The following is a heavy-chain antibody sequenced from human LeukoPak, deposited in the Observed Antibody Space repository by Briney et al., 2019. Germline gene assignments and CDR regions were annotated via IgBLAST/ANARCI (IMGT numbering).Heavy chain of an antibody. CDR3: AREGRTTVTTNYYYYMDV. D-gene: IGHD4-17*01. Sequence: ASVKVSCKASGYTFTSYGISWVRQAPGQGLEWMGIINPSGGSTSYAQKFQGRVTMTRDMSTSTVYMELSSLRSEDTAVYYCAREGRTTVTTNYYYYMDVWGKGTAVTVSS. J-gene: IGHJ6*03. V-gene: IGHV1-46*01. CDR1: GYTFTSYG. CDR2: INPSGGST.